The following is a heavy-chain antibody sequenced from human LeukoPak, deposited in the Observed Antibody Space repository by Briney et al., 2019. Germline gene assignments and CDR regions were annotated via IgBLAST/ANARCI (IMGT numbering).Heavy chain of an antibody. CDR3: AKRGVVIRVILVGFHKEAYYFDS. D-gene: IGHD3-10*01. CDR2: ISDSGGGT. CDR1: GFTFDDYA. Sequence: GGSLRLSCAASGFTFDDYAMNWVRQAPGKGLEWVAGISDSGGGTKYADSVKGRFTISRDNPKNTLYLQMNSLRAEDTAVYFCAKRGVVIRVILVGFHKEAYYFDSWGQGALVTVSS. J-gene: IGHJ4*02. V-gene: IGHV3-23*01.